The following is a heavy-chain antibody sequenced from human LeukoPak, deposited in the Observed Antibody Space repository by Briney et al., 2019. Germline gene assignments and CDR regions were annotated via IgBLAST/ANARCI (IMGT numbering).Heavy chain of an antibody. CDR1: GFTFYDYG. Sequence: GGALRLSCAASGFTFYDYGMSWVRQAPGKGLEWVSSISGSSSYIFYADSVKGRFTISRDNAKNSLYLQMNSLRAEETAVYYCARDYIYCGGDCFVDNWGQGTLVTVSS. D-gene: IGHD2-21*02. CDR2: ISGSSSYI. V-gene: IGHV3-21*01. CDR3: ARDYIYCGGDCFVDN. J-gene: IGHJ4*02.